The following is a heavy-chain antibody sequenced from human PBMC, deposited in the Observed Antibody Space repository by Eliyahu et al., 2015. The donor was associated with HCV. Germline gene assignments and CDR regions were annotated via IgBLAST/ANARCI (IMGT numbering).Heavy chain of an antibody. CDR3: ASYSSSSRWRYYYYGMDV. D-gene: IGHD6-6*01. V-gene: IGHV4-59*01. CDR2: IYYSGST. CDR1: GGSISSYY. J-gene: IGHJ6*02. Sequence: QVQLQESGPGLVKPSETLSLTCTVSGGSISSYYWSWIRQPPGKGLEWIGYIYYSGSTNYNPSLKSRVTISVDTSKNQFSLKLSSVTAADTAVYYCASYSSSSRWRYYYYGMDVWGQGTTVTVSS.